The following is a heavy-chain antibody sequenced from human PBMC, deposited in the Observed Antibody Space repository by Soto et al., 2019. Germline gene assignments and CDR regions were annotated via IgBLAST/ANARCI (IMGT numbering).Heavy chain of an antibody. CDR2: INPNSGGT. CDR1: GYTFTGYY. D-gene: IGHD6-19*01. V-gene: IGHV1-2*04. CDR3: ARVTLKVAGTGDGYFDY. Sequence: ASVKVSCKASGYTFTGYYMHWVRQAPGQGLEWMGWINPNSGGTNYAQKFQGWVTMTRDTSISTAYMELSRLRSDDTAVYYCARVTLKVAGTGDGYFDYWGQGTLVTVSS. J-gene: IGHJ4*02.